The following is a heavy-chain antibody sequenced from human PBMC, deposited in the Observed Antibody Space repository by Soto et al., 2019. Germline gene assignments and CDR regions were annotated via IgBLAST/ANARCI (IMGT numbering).Heavy chain of an antibody. CDR1: GFGFSNYE. V-gene: IGHV3-48*03. J-gene: IGHJ4*02. CDR2: ITSSGGAT. Sequence: QLVESGGGLVQPGGSLRLSCAASGFGFSNYEMNWVRQAPGKGLEWVSYITSSGGATMYADSVKGRFTISRDNAKDSLYLQMNSLRVEDTAVYYCARGDCKTSCYIGFWGQGALVTVSS. D-gene: IGHD2-2*02. CDR3: ARGDCKTSCYIGF.